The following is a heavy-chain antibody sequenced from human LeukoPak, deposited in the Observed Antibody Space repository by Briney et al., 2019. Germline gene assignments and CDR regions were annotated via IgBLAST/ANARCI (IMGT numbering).Heavy chain of an antibody. CDR1: GFTFSIYA. J-gene: IGHJ4*02. V-gene: IGHV3-48*04. CDR3: ARRSSTSESFDY. D-gene: IGHD2-2*01. CDR2: ISSGGSSI. Sequence: GGSLRLSCAASGFTFSIYAMSWVRQAPGKGLEWISYISSGGSSIYYADSVKGRFTISRDNAKNSLYLQMNSLRAEDTAVYYCARRSSTSESFDYWGQGTLVTVSS.